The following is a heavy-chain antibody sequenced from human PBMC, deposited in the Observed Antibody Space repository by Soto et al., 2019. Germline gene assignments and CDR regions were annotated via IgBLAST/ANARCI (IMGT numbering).Heavy chain of an antibody. J-gene: IGHJ6*03. CDR1: GGSISSSSYY. V-gene: IGHV4-39*01. CDR2: IYYSGST. CDR3: ARQGDYYCYYYMDV. Sequence: SETLSLTCTVSGGSISSSSYYWGWIRQPPGKGLEWIGSIYYSGSTYYNPSLKSRVTISVDTSKNQFSLKLSSVTAADTAVYYCARQGDYYCYYYMDVWGKGTTVTVSS.